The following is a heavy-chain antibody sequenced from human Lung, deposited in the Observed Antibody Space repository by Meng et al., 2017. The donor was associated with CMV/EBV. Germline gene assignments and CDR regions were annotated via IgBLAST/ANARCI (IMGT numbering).Heavy chain of an antibody. Sequence: SETXSLXXTVSGGSVISGSYYWSWIRHPPGKGLEWFAYIYFSGNTNYNPTLKSRVTMSIDTSKNQLSLKLSSVTPADTAVYYCATGPPSSSSSFFDYWGQGXLVTVSS. V-gene: IGHV4-61*01. J-gene: IGHJ4*02. CDR2: IYFSGNT. CDR3: ATGPPSSSSSFFDY. D-gene: IGHD6-6*01. CDR1: GGSVISGSYY.